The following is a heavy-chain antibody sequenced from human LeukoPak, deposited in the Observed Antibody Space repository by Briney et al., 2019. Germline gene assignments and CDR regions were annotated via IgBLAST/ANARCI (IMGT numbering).Heavy chain of an antibody. CDR2: XXXSGST. Sequence: PSQTLSLTCTVSGGSLSSGGYYWSWIRQHPGRGXXXXXXXXXSGSTYYNPSLKSRVTISVDTSKKQFSLRLSPVTAADTAVYYCARGGVIRNFDWLYTEYFQHWGQGTLVTVSS. D-gene: IGHD3-9*01. V-gene: IGHV4-31*03. J-gene: IGHJ1*01. CDR1: GGSLSSGGYY. CDR3: ARGGVIRNFDWLYTEYFQH.